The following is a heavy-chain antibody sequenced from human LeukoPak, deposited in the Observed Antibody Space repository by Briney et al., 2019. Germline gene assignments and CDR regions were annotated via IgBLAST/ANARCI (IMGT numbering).Heavy chain of an antibody. J-gene: IGHJ4*02. V-gene: IGHV3-11*01. D-gene: IGHD2-15*01. Sequence: SGGSLRLSCAASGFIFSDYYMSWIRQAPGKGLEWVSYISKSGNTIYYADSVKGRFTISRDNAKNSLFLQMNSLRAEDTAVYYCARDPPIGYCSGGSCYSNDWGQGTLVTVSS. CDR2: ISKSGNTI. CDR3: ARDPPIGYCSGGSCYSND. CDR1: GFIFSDYY.